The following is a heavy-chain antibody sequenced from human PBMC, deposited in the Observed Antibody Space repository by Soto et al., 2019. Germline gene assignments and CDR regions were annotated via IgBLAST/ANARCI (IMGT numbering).Heavy chain of an antibody. J-gene: IGHJ4*02. CDR3: AKASGESYPRSRVYDF. CDR1: GFTFNNYA. Sequence: LRLSCAASGFTFNNYAMTWVRQATGKAGQGVPVFTVSGGDSLHPDSAKGRFNSSRESAKNTLYLKMNSLRAEDTAIYYGAKASGESYPRSRVYDFGGQGPLVPAPS. CDR2: FTVSGGDS. V-gene: IGHV3-23*01. D-gene: IGHD1-26*01.